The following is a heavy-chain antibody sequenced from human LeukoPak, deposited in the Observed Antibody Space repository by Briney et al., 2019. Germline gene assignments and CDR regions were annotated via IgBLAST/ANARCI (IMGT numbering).Heavy chain of an antibody. Sequence: PGRSLRLSCTASGFTFGDYAMSWVRQAPGKGLEWVGFIRSKAYGGTTECAACVKGRFTISSDDSKSIAYLKMNSLKTEDTAVSYCTRVRFLEWLLHYYGMDVWGQGTTVTVSS. J-gene: IGHJ6*02. V-gene: IGHV3-49*04. D-gene: IGHD3-3*01. CDR1: GFTFGDYA. CDR2: IRSKAYGGTT. CDR3: TRVRFLEWLLHYYGMDV.